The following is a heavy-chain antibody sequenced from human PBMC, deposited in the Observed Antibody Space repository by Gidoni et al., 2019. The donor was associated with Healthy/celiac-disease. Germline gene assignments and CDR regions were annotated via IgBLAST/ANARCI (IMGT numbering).Heavy chain of an antibody. J-gene: IGHJ6*02. V-gene: IGHV3-23*01. CDR1: GFTFSSYA. D-gene: IGHD6-19*01. Sequence: EVQLLESGGGLVQPGGSLRLSCAASGFTFSSYAMSWVRQAPGKGLEWVSAISGSGGSTYYADSVKGRFTISRDNSKNTLYLQMNSLRAEDTAVYYCAKDLLSQAEMAGDYYYYYGMDVWGQGTTVTVSS. CDR2: ISGSGGST. CDR3: AKDLLSQAEMAGDYYYYYGMDV.